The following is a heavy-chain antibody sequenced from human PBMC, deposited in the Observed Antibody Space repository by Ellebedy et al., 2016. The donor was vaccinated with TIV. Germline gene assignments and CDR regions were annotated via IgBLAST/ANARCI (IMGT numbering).Heavy chain of an antibody. J-gene: IGHJ4*02. CDR2: ISNTGATM. Sequence: GGSLRLXXEASGFIYSDFYMSWIRQAPGKGLEVVSYISNTGATMYYADSVKGRFTISRDNAKNSLFLQMSSLRPEDTAVYYCARDPITVAGGGSFDYWGQGTLVTVSS. D-gene: IGHD6-19*01. CDR1: GFIYSDFY. CDR3: ARDPITVAGGGSFDY. V-gene: IGHV3-11*04.